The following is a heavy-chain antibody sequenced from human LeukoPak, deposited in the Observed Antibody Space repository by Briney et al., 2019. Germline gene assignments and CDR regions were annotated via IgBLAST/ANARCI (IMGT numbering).Heavy chain of an antibody. CDR1: GHTFTSYA. J-gene: IGHJ4*02. Sequence: GASVKVSCKASGHTFTSYAMNWVRQAPGQGLEWVGWINTNTGNPTYAQGFTGRFVFSLDTSVSTAYLQISSLKAEDTAVYYCARDKYTPRRGYSYGYFDYWGQGTLVTVSS. CDR3: ARDKYTPRRGYSYGYFDY. CDR2: INTNTGNP. V-gene: IGHV7-4-1*02. D-gene: IGHD5-18*01.